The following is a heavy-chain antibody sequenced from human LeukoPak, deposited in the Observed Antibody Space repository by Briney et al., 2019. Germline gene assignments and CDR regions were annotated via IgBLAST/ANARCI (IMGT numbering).Heavy chain of an antibody. D-gene: IGHD3-10*01. Sequence: SETLSLTCTVSGGSVSSYYWSWIRQPPGKGLEWIGYIYYSGSTNYNPSLKSRVTISVDTSKNQFSLTLSSVTAADTAVYYCARESMVRGVTFDYWGQGTLATVSS. V-gene: IGHV4-59*02. J-gene: IGHJ4*02. CDR2: IYYSGST. CDR3: ARESMVRGVTFDY. CDR1: GGSVSSYY.